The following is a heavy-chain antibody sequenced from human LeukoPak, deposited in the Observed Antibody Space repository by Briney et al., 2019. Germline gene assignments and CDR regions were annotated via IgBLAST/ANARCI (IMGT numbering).Heavy chain of an antibody. CDR2: IKQDGSEK. Sequence: GGSLRLSCVASGFTFSSYWMSWVRQAPGKGLEWVANIKQDGSEKYYVDSVKGRFTISRDNAKNSLYPQMNSLRAEDTAVYYCARVLRYFDWLYDYWGQGTLVTVSS. CDR3: ARVLRYFDWLYDY. J-gene: IGHJ4*02. D-gene: IGHD3-9*01. V-gene: IGHV3-7*01. CDR1: GFTFSSYW.